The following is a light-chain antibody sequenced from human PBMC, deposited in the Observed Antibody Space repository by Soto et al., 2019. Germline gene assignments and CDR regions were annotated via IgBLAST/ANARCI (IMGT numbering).Light chain of an antibody. V-gene: IGKV3-11*01. CDR2: DAS. J-gene: IGKJ1*01. CDR3: QQRSNWPRP. CDR1: PSVSSY. Sequence: NVLAQSKAILFFSPGIISTLSCRASPSVSSYLAWYQQIPGQAPRLLIYDASNRATGSPARFSGSGSGTDVTLTISSLEPEDFAVYYCQQRSNWPRPFGDGTKVDIK.